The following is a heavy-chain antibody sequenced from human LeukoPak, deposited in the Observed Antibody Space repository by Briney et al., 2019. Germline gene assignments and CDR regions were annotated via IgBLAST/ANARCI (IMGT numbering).Heavy chain of an antibody. CDR2: INTNTGNP. J-gene: IGHJ4*02. Sequence: ASVKVSCKASGYSFIGYYINWVRQAPGQGLEWMGWINTNTGNPTYAQGFTGRFVFSLDTSVSTAYLQISSLKAEDTADYYCERETYRYFDYWGQGTLVTVSS. CDR1: GYSFIGYY. V-gene: IGHV7-4-1*02. D-gene: IGHD3-16*01. CDR3: ERETYRYFDY.